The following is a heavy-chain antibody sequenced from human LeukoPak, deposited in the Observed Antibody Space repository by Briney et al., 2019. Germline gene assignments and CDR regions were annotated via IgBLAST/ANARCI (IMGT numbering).Heavy chain of an antibody. Sequence: PSETLSLTCTVSGGSISSSSYYWGWIRQPPGKGQEWIGEINHSGSTNYNPYLKSRVTISVDTSKNQFSLKLSSVTAADTAVYYCARGPREWKSGGFGYYYYYGMDVWGQGTTVTVSS. CDR2: INHSGST. CDR1: GGSISSSSYY. D-gene: IGHD3-3*01. CDR3: ARGPREWKSGGFGYYYYYGMDV. J-gene: IGHJ6*02. V-gene: IGHV4-39*01.